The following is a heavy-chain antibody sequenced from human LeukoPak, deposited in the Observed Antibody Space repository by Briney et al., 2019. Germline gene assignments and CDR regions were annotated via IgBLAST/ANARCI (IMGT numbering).Heavy chain of an antibody. D-gene: IGHD3-22*01. Sequence: LAGGSLRLSCAASGFTFSSYAMHWVRQAPGKGLEWVAVISYDGSNKYYADSVKGRFTISRDNSKNTLYLQMNSLRAEDTAVYYCASCVHYDSSGSFDYWGQGTLVTVSS. CDR2: ISYDGSNK. CDR3: ASCVHYDSSGSFDY. J-gene: IGHJ4*02. V-gene: IGHV3-30-3*01. CDR1: GFTFSSYA.